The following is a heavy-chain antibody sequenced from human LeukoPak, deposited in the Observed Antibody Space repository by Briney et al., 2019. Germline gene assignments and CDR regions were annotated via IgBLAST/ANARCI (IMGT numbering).Heavy chain of an antibody. CDR2: IIPIFGTA. J-gene: IGHJ6*04. CDR1: GGTFSSYA. Sequence: SVKVSYKASGGTFSSYAISWVRQAPGQGLEWMGGIIPIFGTANYAQKFQGRVTITADESTSTAYMELSSLRSEDTAVYYCATPHIVVVPAAMEDYYYGMDVWGKGTTVTVSS. CDR3: ATPHIVVVPAAMEDYYYGMDV. V-gene: IGHV1-69*13. D-gene: IGHD2-2*01.